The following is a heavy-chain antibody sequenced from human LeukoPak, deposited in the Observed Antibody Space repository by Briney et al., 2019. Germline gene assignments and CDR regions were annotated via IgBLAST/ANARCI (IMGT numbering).Heavy chain of an antibody. CDR1: GYTFTGYY. CDR3: ARGGSITMVRGVIKYFQH. V-gene: IGHV1-2*04. Sequence: ASVKVSCKASGYTFTGYYMHWVRQAPGQGLEWMGYINPNSGGTNYAQKFQGWVTMTRDTSISTAYMELSRLRSDDTAVYYCARGGSITMVRGVIKYFQHWGQGTLVTVSS. J-gene: IGHJ1*01. CDR2: INPNSGGT. D-gene: IGHD3-10*01.